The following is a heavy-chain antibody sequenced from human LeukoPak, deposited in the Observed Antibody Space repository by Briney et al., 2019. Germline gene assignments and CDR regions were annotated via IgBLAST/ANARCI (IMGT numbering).Heavy chain of an antibody. J-gene: IGHJ5*02. CDR2: INAGNGNT. V-gene: IGHV1-3*01. CDR3: ARADCSSTGCYYRYDWFNP. D-gene: IGHD2-2*01. Sequence: ASVKVSCKASGYTFTSYAMHWVRQAPGQRLEWMGWINAGNGNTKYSQKFQGRVTITRDTSASTAYMELSSLRSEDTAVYYCARADCSSTGCYYRYDWFNPWGQGTLVTVSS. CDR1: GYTFTSYA.